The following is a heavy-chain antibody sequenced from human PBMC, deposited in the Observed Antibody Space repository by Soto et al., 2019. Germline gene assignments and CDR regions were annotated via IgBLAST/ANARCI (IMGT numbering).Heavy chain of an antibody. V-gene: IGHV3-53*01. D-gene: IGHD5-12*01. CDR1: GFTVSTTY. Sequence: EVQLVESGGGLIHPGGSLRLSCGASGFTVSTTYMSWVRQAPGKGLEWVSTMYTGGSTSYADSVKGGYTISRDHSKNTLYRQMNSLSVEDTAAYYCAGGGRYSGYDGHASWGQGTLVTVSS. CDR2: MYTGGST. CDR3: AGGGRYSGYDGHAS. J-gene: IGHJ5*02.